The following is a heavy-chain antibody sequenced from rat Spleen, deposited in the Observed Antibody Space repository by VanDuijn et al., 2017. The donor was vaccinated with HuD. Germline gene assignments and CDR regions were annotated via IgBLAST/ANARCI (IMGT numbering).Heavy chain of an antibody. CDR3: TRNYAYYYDGSYHGGFDY. D-gene: IGHD1-12*02. V-gene: IGHV2-63*01. CDR1: GFSLTSYN. J-gene: IGHJ2*01. Sequence: QVQLKESGPGLVQPSQTLSLTCTVAGFSLTSYNVHWVRQPPGKGLEWMGRMRYDGDTYYNSALKSRLSISRDTSKSQVFLKVNSLKTEDTGIYYCTRNYAYYYDGSYHGGFDYWGQGVMVTVSS. CDR2: MRYDGDT.